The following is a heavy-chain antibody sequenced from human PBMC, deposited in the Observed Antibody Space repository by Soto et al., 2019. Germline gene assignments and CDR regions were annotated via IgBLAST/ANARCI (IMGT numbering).Heavy chain of an antibody. CDR3: AKDYIGCSSTSCYSYYYYYGMDV. Sequence: VGSLRLSGSVSGVKFRDFWMSWVRQAPGKCLEWVANIKQNGSEKYYLDSVKGRFTLSRDNAKNSLYLQMNSLRAEDTALYYCAKDYIGCSSTSCYSYYYYYGMDVWGQGTTVTVSS. D-gene: IGHD2-2*01. J-gene: IGHJ6*02. CDR1: GVKFRDFW. V-gene: IGHV3-7*03. CDR2: IKQNGSEK.